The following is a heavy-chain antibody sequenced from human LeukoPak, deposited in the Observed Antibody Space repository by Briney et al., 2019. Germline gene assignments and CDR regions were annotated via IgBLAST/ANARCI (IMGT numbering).Heavy chain of an antibody. V-gene: IGHV3-30*19. Sequence: GGSLRLSCAASGFTFSSYGMHWVRQAPGKGLEWVAVTLYDGTTKYYADSVKGRFTMSRDNSKNTVHLQINSLRAEDTAVYYCARDPRGPTGYDSSGRDSFDYWGQGILVTVSS. D-gene: IGHD3-22*01. CDR1: GFTFSSYG. CDR2: TLYDGTTK. J-gene: IGHJ4*02. CDR3: ARDPRGPTGYDSSGRDSFDY.